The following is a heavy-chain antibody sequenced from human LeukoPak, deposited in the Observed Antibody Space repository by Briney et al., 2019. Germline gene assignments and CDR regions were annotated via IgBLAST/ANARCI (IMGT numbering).Heavy chain of an antibody. Sequence: HPGGSLRLSCTASGFTFGDYAMSWFRQAPGKGLEWVGFIRSKAYGGTTEYAASVKGRFTISRDDSKSIAYLQMNSLKTEDTAVYYCTRDEYDFGPESGSNWFDPWGQGTLVTVSS. J-gene: IGHJ5*02. CDR2: IRSKAYGGTT. V-gene: IGHV3-49*03. CDR3: TRDEYDFGPESGSNWFDP. D-gene: IGHD3-3*01. CDR1: GFTFGDYA.